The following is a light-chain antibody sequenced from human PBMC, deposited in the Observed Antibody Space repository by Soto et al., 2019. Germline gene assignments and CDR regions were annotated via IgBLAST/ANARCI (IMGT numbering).Light chain of an antibody. V-gene: IGKV1-5*01. CDR1: QSISNW. CDR3: QEYDSYSST. CDR2: DAS. J-gene: IGKJ2*01. Sequence: DIQMTQSPSTLSASVGDRVTITCRASQSISNWLAWYQQKPGKAPKVLIYDASSFDSGVPSRFSGSGSGTEFTLTISSLQPDDFAAYHCQEYDSYSSTFGQGTKVDIK.